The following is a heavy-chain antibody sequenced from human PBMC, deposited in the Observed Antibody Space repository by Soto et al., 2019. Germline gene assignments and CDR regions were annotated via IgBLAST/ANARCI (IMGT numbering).Heavy chain of an antibody. Sequence: SVKVSCKASGYTFTGYYMHWVRQAPGQGLEWMGWINPNSGGTNYAQKFQGWVTMTRGTSISTAYMELSRLRSDDTAVYYCAREVAGDYVFVDHGGFDPWGQGTLVTVSS. CDR3: AREVAGDYVFVDHGGFDP. V-gene: IGHV1-2*04. CDR2: INPNSGGT. J-gene: IGHJ5*02. CDR1: GYTFTGYY. D-gene: IGHD4-17*01.